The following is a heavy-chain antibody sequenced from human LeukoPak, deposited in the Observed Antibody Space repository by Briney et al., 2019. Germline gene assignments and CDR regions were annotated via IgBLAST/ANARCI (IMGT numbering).Heavy chain of an antibody. J-gene: IGHJ6*04. Sequence: AAVKVSCTGSGYTFTSNGICRVRQAPGPGLEWMGWISAYNDKTNYAQTLQGRVTMTTDTSTSAAYMQLRSRSSDETAVYYCARGGFSMVRGSIWAADYYYGMGVGGKGTTVTVS. D-gene: IGHD3-10*01. CDR2: ISAYNDKT. CDR3: ARGGFSMVRGSIWAADYYYGMGV. CDR1: GYTFTSNG. V-gene: IGHV1-18*01.